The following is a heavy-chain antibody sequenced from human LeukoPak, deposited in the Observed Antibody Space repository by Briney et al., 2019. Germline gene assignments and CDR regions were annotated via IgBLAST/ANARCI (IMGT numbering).Heavy chain of an antibody. D-gene: IGHD5-12*01. CDR3: ARDPFYGGYADAFDI. CDR1: CFTCRNYS. J-gene: IGHJ3*02. CDR2: ISSSSSYI. Sequence: GALRPPLSATCFTCRNYSMNWGRPAPGEGVEGVSSISSSSSYIYYADSVKGRFTISRDNAKNSLYLQMNSLRAEDTAVYYCARDPFYGGYADAFDIWGQGTMVTVSS. V-gene: IGHV3-21*01.